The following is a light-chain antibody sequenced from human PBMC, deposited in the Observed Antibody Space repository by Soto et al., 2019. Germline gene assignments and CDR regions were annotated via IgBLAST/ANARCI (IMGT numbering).Light chain of an antibody. CDR2: GAS. J-gene: IGKJ4*01. CDR3: QQYGSSPGLT. V-gene: IGKV3-20*01. Sequence: EIVLTQSPGTLSLSPGERATLSCRASQSVSSSYLAWYQQKPGQAPRLLIYGASSRATGIPDRFSGSGSATDFTLTISRLEPEDFAVYYCQQYGSSPGLTFGGGTKVEIK. CDR1: QSVSSSY.